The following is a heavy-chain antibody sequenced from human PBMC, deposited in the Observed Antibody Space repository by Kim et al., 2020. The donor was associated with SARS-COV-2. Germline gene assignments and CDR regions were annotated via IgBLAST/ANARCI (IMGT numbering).Heavy chain of an antibody. CDR1: GFTFSSYG. CDR3: AKDRYSYGSIGDY. CDR2: ISYDGSNK. J-gene: IGHJ4*02. Sequence: GGSLRLSCAASGFTFSSYGMHWVRQAPGKGLVWVAVISYDGSNKYYADSVKGRFTISRDNSKNTQYLQMNSLRAEDTAVYYCAKDRYSYGSIGDYWGQGTLVTVSA. D-gene: IGHD5-18*01. V-gene: IGHV3-30*18.